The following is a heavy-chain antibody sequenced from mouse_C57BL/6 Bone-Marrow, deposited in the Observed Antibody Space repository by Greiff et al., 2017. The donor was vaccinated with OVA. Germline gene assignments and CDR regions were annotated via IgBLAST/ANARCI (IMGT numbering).Heavy chain of an antibody. CDR3: VRGTWFAD. V-gene: IGHV10-1*01. J-gene: IGHJ3*01. CDR1: GFRFNTYA. Sequence: EVKLVESGGGLVQPKGSLKLSCAASGFRFNTYAMNWVRQAPGKGLEWVARIRSKSNNYATYYADSLKDRFTISRDDSESMLYLQMNNLKTEDTAMYYCVRGTWFADWGQGTLVTVSA. CDR2: IRSKSNNYAT.